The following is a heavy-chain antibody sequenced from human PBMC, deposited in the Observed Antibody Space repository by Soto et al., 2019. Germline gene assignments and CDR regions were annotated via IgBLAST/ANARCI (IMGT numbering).Heavy chain of an antibody. V-gene: IGHV4-30-4*01. CDR1: GGCMSSGDYC. Sequence: ALSVTCTDSGGCMSSGDYCWSWIRPPPGKGVEWIGYIYYSGSTYYNPSLKSRVTISVDTTKNQFSLKLSSVTAADTAVYYCARDRQGPGYGGQGTLGTVSS. J-gene: IGHJ4*02. CDR3: ARDRQGPGY. CDR2: IYYSGST.